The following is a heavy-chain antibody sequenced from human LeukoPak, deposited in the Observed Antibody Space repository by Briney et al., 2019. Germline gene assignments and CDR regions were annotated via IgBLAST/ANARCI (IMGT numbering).Heavy chain of an antibody. J-gene: IGHJ4*02. D-gene: IGHD6-6*01. CDR2: IYYSGNT. CDR1: GGSFSGYY. Sequence: SETLSLTCAVYGGSFSGYYWSWIRQPPGKGLEWIGYIYYSGNTNYNPSLKSRVTISVDTSKSQFSLKLSSVTAADTAVYYCAGDRGGSSAPFDSWGQGTLVTVSS. V-gene: IGHV4-59*01. CDR3: AGDRGGSSAPFDS.